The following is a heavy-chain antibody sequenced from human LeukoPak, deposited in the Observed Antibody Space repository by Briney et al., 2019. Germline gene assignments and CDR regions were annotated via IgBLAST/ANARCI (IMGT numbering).Heavy chain of an antibody. V-gene: IGHV4-61*02. CDR1: GGSISSGSYY. J-gene: IGHJ6*03. D-gene: IGHD6-13*01. CDR3: ARGGRSSWHGYYYYYMDV. CDR2: IYTSGST. Sequence: PSETLSLTCTVSGGSISSGSYYWSWIRQPPGKGLEWIGRIYTSGSTNYNPSLKSRVTISVDTSKNQFSLKLSSVTAADTAVYYCARGGRSSWHGYYYYYMDVWGKGTTVTVSS.